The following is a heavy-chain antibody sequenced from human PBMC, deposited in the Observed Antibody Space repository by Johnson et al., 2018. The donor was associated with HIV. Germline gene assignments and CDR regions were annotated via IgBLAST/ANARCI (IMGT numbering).Heavy chain of an antibody. CDR1: GFTVSSNY. V-gene: IGHV3-53*01. CDR2: IYSGGST. D-gene: IGHD1-1*01. CDR3: ATVWRNEGRHSFDV. Sequence: VQLVESGGGLIQPGGSLRLSCAASGFTVSSNYMSWVRQAPGKGLEWVSVIYSGGSTYYADSVKGRFTISRDNSKNTLYLQMNSLRVEATALYFCATVWRNEGRHSFDVWGLGTMVTVSS. J-gene: IGHJ3*01.